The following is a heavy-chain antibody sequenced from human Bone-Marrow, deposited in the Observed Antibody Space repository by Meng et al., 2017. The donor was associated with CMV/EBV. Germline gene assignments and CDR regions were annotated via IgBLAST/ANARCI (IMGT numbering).Heavy chain of an antibody. Sequence: SETLSLTCTVSGGSISSSSYYWGWIRQPPGKGLEWIGSIYYSGSTYYNPSLKSRVTISVDTSKNQFSLKLSSVTAADTAVYYCASTLGTGGGYCGQGTLVTVSS. V-gene: IGHV4-39*07. D-gene: IGHD3-10*01. CDR1: GGSISSSSYY. J-gene: IGHJ4*02. CDR2: IYYSGST. CDR3: ASTLGTGGGY.